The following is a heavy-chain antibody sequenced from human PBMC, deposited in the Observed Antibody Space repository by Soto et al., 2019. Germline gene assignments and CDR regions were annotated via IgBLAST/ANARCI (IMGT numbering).Heavy chain of an antibody. CDR3: AKQGITIFGVVTYYFDY. CDR1: GFTFSSYA. Sequence: GGSLRLSCAASGFTFSSYAMSWVRQAPGKGLEWVSAISGSGGSTYYADSVKGRFTISRDNSKNTLYLQMNRLRADDTAVYYCAKQGITIFGVVTYYFDYWGQGTLVTVSS. D-gene: IGHD3-3*01. CDR2: ISGSGGST. V-gene: IGHV3-23*01. J-gene: IGHJ4*02.